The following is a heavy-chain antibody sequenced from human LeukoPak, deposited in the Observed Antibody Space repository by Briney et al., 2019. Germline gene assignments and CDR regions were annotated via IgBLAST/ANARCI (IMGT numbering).Heavy chain of an antibody. J-gene: IGHJ4*02. CDR1: GVSISSYY. CDR2: IYYSGST. V-gene: IGHV4-59*01. CDR3: ARDGGYCSSTSCYTVAD. Sequence: SETLSLTCTVSGVSISSYYWSWIRQPPGKGLEWIGYIYYSGSTNYNPSLKSRATISVDTSKNQFSLKLSSVTAADTAVYYCARDGGYCSSTSCYTVADWGQGTLVTVSS. D-gene: IGHD2-2*02.